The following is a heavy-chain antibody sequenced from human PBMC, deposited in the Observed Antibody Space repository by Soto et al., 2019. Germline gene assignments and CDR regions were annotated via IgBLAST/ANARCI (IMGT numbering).Heavy chain of an antibody. V-gene: IGHV4-61*01. J-gene: IGHJ4*02. D-gene: IGHD2-15*01. CDR2: IYYSGST. CDR3: ARVGSGEALYCSGGSCYISYFDY. CDR1: GGSVSSGSYY. Sequence: QVQLQESGPGLVKPSETLSLTCTVSGGSVSSGSYYWSWIRQPPGKGLEWIGYIYYSGSTNYNPSLKSRVTISVDTSKNQFSLKLSSVTAADTAVYYCARVGSGEALYCSGGSCYISYFDYWGQGTLVTVSS.